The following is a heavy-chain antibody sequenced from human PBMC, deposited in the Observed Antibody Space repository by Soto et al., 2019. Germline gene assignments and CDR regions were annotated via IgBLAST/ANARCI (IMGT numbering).Heavy chain of an antibody. J-gene: IGHJ4*02. CDR3: AKDRTFGPPLVRFDS. CDR2: ISGNGGST. D-gene: IGHD6-6*01. Sequence: GGSLRLSCAASGFTFSDFPIHWVRQAPGKGLEWVSAISGNGGSTYYADSVKGRFTISRDNSKSTLHLQMNSLGVEDTAVYYCAKDRTFGPPLVRFDSWGQGTLVTVSS. V-gene: IGHV3-23*01. CDR1: GFTFSDFP.